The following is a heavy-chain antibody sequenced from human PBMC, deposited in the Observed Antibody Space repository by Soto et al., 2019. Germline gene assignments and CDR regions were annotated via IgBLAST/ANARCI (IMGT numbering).Heavy chain of an antibody. Sequence: ASVKVSRKASGYTFTSYAMHWVRQAPGQRLEWMGWINAGNGNTKYSQKFQGRVTITRDTSASTAYMELSSLRSEDTAVYYCASGPTYYDILTGYYTAPFDIWGQGTMVTVS. CDR3: ASGPTYYDILTGYYTAPFDI. CDR2: INAGNGNT. CDR1: GYTFTSYA. J-gene: IGHJ3*02. V-gene: IGHV1-3*01. D-gene: IGHD3-9*01.